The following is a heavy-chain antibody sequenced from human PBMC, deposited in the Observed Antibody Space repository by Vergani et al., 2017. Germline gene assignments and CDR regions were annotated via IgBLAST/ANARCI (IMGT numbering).Heavy chain of an antibody. Sequence: EVQLVESGGGLVQPGRSLRLSCAASGFTFDDYAMHWVRQAPGKGLEWVTGISWNSGSIGYADSVKGRFTIARDNAKNSLYLQMNSLRAEDTALYYCAKDPDYSQNWYFDLWGRGTLVTVSS. CDR2: ISWNSGSI. CDR1: GFTFDDYA. CDR3: AKDPDYSQNWYFDL. J-gene: IGHJ2*01. V-gene: IGHV3-9*01. D-gene: IGHD4-11*01.